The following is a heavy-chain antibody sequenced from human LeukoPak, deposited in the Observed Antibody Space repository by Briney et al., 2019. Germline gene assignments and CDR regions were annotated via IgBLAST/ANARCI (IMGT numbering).Heavy chain of an antibody. Sequence: SVKVSCKVLGGTFRTHAISWVRQAPGQGFEWVGGIIPMIGKQHYAQQLQGRITITTDESTSTVHMELSSLRSEDTAVYFCARDGCSTTFCNTNWFDPWGQGTLVTVSS. J-gene: IGHJ5*02. CDR3: ARDGCSTTFCNTNWFDP. CDR2: IIPMIGKQ. CDR1: GGTFRTHA. V-gene: IGHV1-69*05. D-gene: IGHD2/OR15-2a*01.